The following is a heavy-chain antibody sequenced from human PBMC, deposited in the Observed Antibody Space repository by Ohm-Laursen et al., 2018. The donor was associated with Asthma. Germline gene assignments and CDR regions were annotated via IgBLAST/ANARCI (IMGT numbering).Heavy chain of an antibody. CDR2: INSVFGTT. CDR1: GGTFNTYV. Sequence: ASVKVSCKSLGGTFNTYVIGWVRQAPGQGLEWMGGINSVFGTTTYPQKFQDRVTITADDSTSTVYMELSSLRSEDTAAYYCARKAGSCISRTCYSLDFWGQGTLVTVSS. V-gene: IGHV1-69*13. D-gene: IGHD2-2*01. J-gene: IGHJ4*02. CDR3: ARKAGSCISRTCYSLDF.